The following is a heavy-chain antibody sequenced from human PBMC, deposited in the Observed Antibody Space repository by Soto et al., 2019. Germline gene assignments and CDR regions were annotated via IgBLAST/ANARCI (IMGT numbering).Heavy chain of an antibody. CDR2: IRSKTYGGTT. CDR1: GLTFGDSA. V-gene: IGHV3-49*03. D-gene: IGHD3-22*01. CDR3: AQGGYFYYSSGYLTGYYSYYAMDV. J-gene: IGHJ6*02. Sequence: GGSLRLSCTSSGLTFGDSAISWFRQAPGKGLEWVGFIRSKTYGGTTEYAASVKGRFTISRDDSKSIAFLQMNSLKTEDTAVYYCAQGGYFYYSSGYLTGYYSYYAMDVWGQGTTVTVSS.